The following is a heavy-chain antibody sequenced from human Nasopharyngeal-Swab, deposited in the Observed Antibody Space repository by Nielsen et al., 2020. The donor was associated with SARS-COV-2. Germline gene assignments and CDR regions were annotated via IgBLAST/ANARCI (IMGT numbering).Heavy chain of an antibody. J-gene: IGHJ4*02. CDR1: GGSISSYY. Sequence: GSLRLSCTVSGGSISSYYWSWIRQPPGKGLEWIGYIYYSGSTNYNPSLKSRVTTSVDTSKNQFSLKLSSVTAADTAVYYCARGFDYWGQGTLVTVSS. CDR3: ARGFDY. CDR2: IYYSGST. V-gene: IGHV4-59*13.